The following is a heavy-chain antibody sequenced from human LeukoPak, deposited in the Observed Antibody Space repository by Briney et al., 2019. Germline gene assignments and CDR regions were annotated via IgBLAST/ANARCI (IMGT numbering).Heavy chain of an antibody. Sequence: PGGSLRLSCAASGFTFSSYWLSWVRQAPGKGREWVANIKQDGSEKYYVDSVKGRFTISRDNARNSLYLQMNSLRAEDTAVYYCARGYYYDSRVEGYWGQGTLVTVSS. CDR1: GFTFSSYW. CDR3: ARGYYYDSRVEGY. D-gene: IGHD3-22*01. J-gene: IGHJ4*02. CDR2: IKQDGSEK. V-gene: IGHV3-7*04.